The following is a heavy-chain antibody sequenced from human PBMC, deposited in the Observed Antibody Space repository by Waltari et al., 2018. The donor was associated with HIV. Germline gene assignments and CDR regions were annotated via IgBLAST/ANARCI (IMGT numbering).Heavy chain of an antibody. CDR1: GYLFPTYC. J-gene: IGHJ6*02. Sequence: EVQLVQSGAEVRRPGESLKISCKGSGYLFPTYCIVWVRQMPGKGLEWRGIIYPGDSDTKYSPSFQGQVTISADKSISTAYLQWSSLKASDTAMYYCARLWDNCSSPTCYNGGDFGMDVWGQGTTVTVSS. D-gene: IGHD2-2*01. CDR2: IYPGDSDT. V-gene: IGHV5-51*01. CDR3: ARLWDNCSSPTCYNGGDFGMDV.